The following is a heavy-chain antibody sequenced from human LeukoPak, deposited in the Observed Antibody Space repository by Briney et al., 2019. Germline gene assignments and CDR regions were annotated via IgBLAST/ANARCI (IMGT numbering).Heavy chain of an antibody. CDR1: GFTFSSYS. J-gene: IGHJ4*02. CDR3: ARDADAGYSSSWYRDY. D-gene: IGHD6-13*01. CDR2: ISSSSSTI. Sequence: GGSLRLSCAASGFTFSSYSMNWVRQAPGKGLEWVSYISSSSSTIYYADSVKGRFTISRDNAKNSLYLQMNSLRAEDTAVYYCARDADAGYSSSWYRDYWGQGTLVTVSS. V-gene: IGHV3-48*04.